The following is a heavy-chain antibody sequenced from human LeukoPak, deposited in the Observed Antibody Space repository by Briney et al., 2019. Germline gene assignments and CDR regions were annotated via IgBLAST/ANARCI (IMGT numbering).Heavy chain of an antibody. CDR3: AREYDSSDENRFDP. D-gene: IGHD3-22*01. J-gene: IGHJ5*02. CDR2: IYYSGST. CDR1: GGSVSSGSYY. Sequence: PSETLSLTCTVSGGSVSSGSYYWSWIRQPPGKGLEWIGYIYYSGSTNYNPSLKSRVTISVDTSKNQFSLKLSSVTAADPAVYYCAREYDSSDENRFDPWGQGTLVTVSS. V-gene: IGHV4-61*01.